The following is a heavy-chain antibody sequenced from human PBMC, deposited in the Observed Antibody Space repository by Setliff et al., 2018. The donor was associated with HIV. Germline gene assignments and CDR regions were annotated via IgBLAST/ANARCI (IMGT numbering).Heavy chain of an antibody. J-gene: IGHJ4*02. Sequence: SETLSLTFTVSGGSINSGSYYWGWIRQPPEKGLEWIGTMFYSGSTYYNPSLKSRVTIFIDTSKNQFSLRLSSVTAADTAVYYCARFYDYYGHRLDYWGQGTQVTVS. CDR1: GGSINSGSYY. CDR3: ARFYDYYGHRLDY. CDR2: MFYSGST. V-gene: IGHV4-39*01. D-gene: IGHD3-16*01.